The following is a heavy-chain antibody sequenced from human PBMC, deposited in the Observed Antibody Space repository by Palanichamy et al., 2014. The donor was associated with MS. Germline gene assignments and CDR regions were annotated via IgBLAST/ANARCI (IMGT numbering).Heavy chain of an antibody. D-gene: IGHD6-13*01. J-gene: IGHJ5*02. Sequence: QVQLQESGPGLVKPSETLSLTCTVSGDSISSYYWSWIRQPPGKGLEWIGYIYYSGSTNYNPSLKSRVTISVDTSKNQFSLKLRSVTAADTAVYYCARSGKPAAGWKGWFDPWGPGTLVTVSP. CDR2: IYYSGST. V-gene: IGHV4-59*01. CDR3: ARSGKPAAGWKGWFDP. CDR1: GDSISSYY.